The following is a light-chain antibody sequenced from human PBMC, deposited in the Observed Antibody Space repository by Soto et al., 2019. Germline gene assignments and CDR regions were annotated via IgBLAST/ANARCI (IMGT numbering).Light chain of an antibody. V-gene: IGKV3-20*01. CDR3: QQHVKSPLT. Sequence: ESVLTQSPGPLSLSPAERATLSFRASPSLDSNYLAWYHQRPGQAPRLLISAASRRASGIPDRFSGSGSGTDFTLSISRLEPEDFGMYYCQQHVKSPLTFGQGTKLEIK. CDR2: AAS. J-gene: IGKJ2*01. CDR1: PSLDSNY.